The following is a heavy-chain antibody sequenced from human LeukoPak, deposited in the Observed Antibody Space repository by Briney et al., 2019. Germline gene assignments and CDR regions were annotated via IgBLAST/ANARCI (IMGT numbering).Heavy chain of an antibody. V-gene: IGHV1-2*02. J-gene: IGHJ4*02. D-gene: IGHD2-2*01. CDR1: VYTFTDYY. CDR2: INPNSGGT. CDR3: ARAVGVVVPADY. Sequence: GASVTVSFKASVYTFTDYYMHWVRQAPGQGLEWMGWINPNSGGTNYAQKFQGRVTMTRDTSISTAYMELSRLRSDDTAVYYCARAVGVVVPADYWGQGTLVTVSS.